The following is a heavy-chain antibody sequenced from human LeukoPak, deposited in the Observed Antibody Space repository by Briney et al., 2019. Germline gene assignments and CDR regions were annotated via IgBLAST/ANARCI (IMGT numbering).Heavy chain of an antibody. Sequence: GESLKISCQGSGSIFTSYWIGWVRQLPGKGLEGMGIIYPGDSDTRYSPSFQGQVTISADKSISTAYLQWSSLKASDTAMYYCARHKGVSPPDYWGQGTLVTVSS. CDR2: IYPGDSDT. J-gene: IGHJ4*02. V-gene: IGHV5-51*01. CDR1: GSIFTSYW. CDR3: ARHKGVSPPDY.